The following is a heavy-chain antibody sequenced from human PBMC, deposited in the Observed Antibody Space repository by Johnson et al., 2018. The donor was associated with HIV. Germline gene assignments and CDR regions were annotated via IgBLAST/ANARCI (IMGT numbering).Heavy chain of an antibody. CDR2: IKSKTDGGTT. D-gene: IGHD2-2*01. J-gene: IGHJ3*02. Sequence: VQLVESGGGVVHPGGSLRLSCAASGFTFSSYAMHWVRQAPGKGLEWVGRIKSKTDGGTTDYAAPVKGRFTISRYDSKNTLYLQMNSLKIEDTAVYYCTTVYCSSTSCYSYALDIWGQGTMVTVSS. CDR3: TTVYCSSTSCYSYALDI. V-gene: IGHV3-15*01. CDR1: GFTFSSYA.